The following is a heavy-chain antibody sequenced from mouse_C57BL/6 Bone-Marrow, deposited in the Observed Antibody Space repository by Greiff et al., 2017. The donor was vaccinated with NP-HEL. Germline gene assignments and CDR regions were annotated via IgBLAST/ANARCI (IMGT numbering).Heavy chain of an antibody. CDR1: GYTFTSYG. V-gene: IGHV1-81*01. Sequence: QVQLKQPGAELARPGASVKLSCKASGYTFTSYGISWVKQRTGQGLEWIGEIYPRSGNTNYNEKFKGKATLTADKSSSTAYMELRSLTSEDSAVYFCARDYGSGGWFAYWGQGTLVTVSA. D-gene: IGHD1-1*01. CDR3: ARDYGSGGWFAY. CDR2: IYPRSGNT. J-gene: IGHJ3*01.